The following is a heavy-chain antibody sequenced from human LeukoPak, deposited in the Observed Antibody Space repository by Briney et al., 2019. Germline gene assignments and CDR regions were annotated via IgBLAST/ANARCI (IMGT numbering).Heavy chain of an antibody. CDR2: INHSGST. V-gene: IGHV4-34*01. J-gene: IGHJ3*02. CDR3: ARASNFPGRQLAPGDAFDI. CDR1: GGSFSGYY. D-gene: IGHD6-13*01. Sequence: PSGTLSLTCAVYGGSFSGYYWSWIRQPPGKGLEWIGEINHSGSTNYNPSLKSRVTISVDTSKNQFSLKLSSVTAADTAVYYCARASNFPGRQLAPGDAFDIWGQGTMVTVSS.